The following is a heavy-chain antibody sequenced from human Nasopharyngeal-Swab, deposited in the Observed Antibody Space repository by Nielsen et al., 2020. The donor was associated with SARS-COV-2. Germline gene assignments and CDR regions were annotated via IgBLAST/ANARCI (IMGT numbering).Heavy chain of an antibody. Sequence: SETLSLTCAVYGGSFSGYYWSWIRQPPGKGLEWIGEINHSGSTNYNPSLKSRVTISVDTSKNQFSLKLSSVTAADTAVYYCARGRRTWIQLWLLDYWGQGNLGNGSS. CDR2: INHSGST. D-gene: IGHD5-18*01. CDR1: GGSFSGYY. J-gene: IGHJ4*02. CDR3: ARGRRTWIQLWLLDY. V-gene: IGHV4-34*01.